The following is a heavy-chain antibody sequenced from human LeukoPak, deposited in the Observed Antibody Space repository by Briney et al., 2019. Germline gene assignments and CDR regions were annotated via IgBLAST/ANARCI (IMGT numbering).Heavy chain of an antibody. D-gene: IGHD2-2*01. J-gene: IGHJ4*02. CDR2: ISYGGSNK. CDR1: GFTFSNYA. CDR3: ARGASTYCSTTSCFHFDY. V-gene: IGHV3-30-3*01. Sequence: PGRSLRLSCAASGFTFSNYAMHWVRQAPGKGLEWVADISYGGSNKYYADSVKGRFTISRDNSKNTLYLQMNSLRIEDTAVYYCARGASTYCSTTSCFHFDYWGQGTLVTVSS.